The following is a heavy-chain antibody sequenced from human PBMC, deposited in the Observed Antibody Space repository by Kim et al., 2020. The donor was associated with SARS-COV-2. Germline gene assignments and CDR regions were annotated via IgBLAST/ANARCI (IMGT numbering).Heavy chain of an antibody. J-gene: IGHJ4*02. D-gene: IGHD2-15*01. V-gene: IGHV3-23*01. CDR2: ISGSGGST. CDR1: GFTFSTYA. Sequence: GGSLRLSCAASGFTFSTYAMSWVRQAPGKGLDWVSAISGSGGSTYYADSVKGRFTISRDNSKNMVYLQMNSLRAEDTARYYCVIRYCVSGSCYPGYWGQG. CDR3: VIRYCVSGSCYPGY.